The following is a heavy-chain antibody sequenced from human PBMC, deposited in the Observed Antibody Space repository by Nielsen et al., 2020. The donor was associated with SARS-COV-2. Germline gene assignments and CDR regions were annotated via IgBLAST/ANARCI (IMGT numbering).Heavy chain of an antibody. D-gene: IGHD4/OR15-4a*01. V-gene: IGHV1-18*01. Sequence: ASVKVSCKASGYTFTSYGISWVRQAPGQGLEWMGWISAYNGNTNYAQKLQGRVTMTTDTSTSTAYMELRSLRSDDTAVYYCARDREALDYGPFDYWGQGTLVTVSS. CDR1: GYTFTSYG. CDR2: ISAYNGNT. CDR3: ARDREALDYGPFDY. J-gene: IGHJ4*02.